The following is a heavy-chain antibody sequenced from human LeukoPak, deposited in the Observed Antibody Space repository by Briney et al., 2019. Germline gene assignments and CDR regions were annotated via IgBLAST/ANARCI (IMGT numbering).Heavy chain of an antibody. V-gene: IGHV4-39*07. CDR1: GVSISSGTYY. Sequence: SETLSLTCTVSGVSISSGTYYWGWIRQSPGKGLEWIGSIHYSGTTYYNPSLKSRVTISIDTSKNQFSLRLRSVTAADTAVYYCARGTPYNPWGQGTLVTVSS. J-gene: IGHJ5*02. CDR2: IHYSGTT. D-gene: IGHD4-11*01. CDR3: ARGTPYNP.